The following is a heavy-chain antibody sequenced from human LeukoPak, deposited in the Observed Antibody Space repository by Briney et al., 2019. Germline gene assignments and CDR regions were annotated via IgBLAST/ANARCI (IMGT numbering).Heavy chain of an antibody. CDR2: ISGSGGST. Sequence: GGSLRLSCAASGFTFSSYAMSWVRQAPGKGLEWVSAISGSGGSTYYADSVKGRFTISRDNSKNTLYPQMNSLRAEDTAVYYCTTGGYGDLRVYYYGMDVWGQGTTVTVSS. D-gene: IGHD4-17*01. CDR3: TTGGYGDLRVYYYGMDV. V-gene: IGHV3-23*01. J-gene: IGHJ6*02. CDR1: GFTFSSYA.